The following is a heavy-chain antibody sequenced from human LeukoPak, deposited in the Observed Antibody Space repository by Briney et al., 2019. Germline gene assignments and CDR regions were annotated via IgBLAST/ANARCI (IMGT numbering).Heavy chain of an antibody. V-gene: IGHV3-53*01. CDR3: ARPNYYGSDLDY. CDR1: GFTVSSNY. Sequence: GGSLRPSCAASGFTVSSNYMTWVRQAPGKGLEWVSVIYSDGSTYYADSVKGRFTISRDNSKNTLYLQMNSLRAEDTAVYYCARPNYYGSDLDYWGQGTLVTVSS. J-gene: IGHJ4*02. D-gene: IGHD3-10*01. CDR2: IYSDGST.